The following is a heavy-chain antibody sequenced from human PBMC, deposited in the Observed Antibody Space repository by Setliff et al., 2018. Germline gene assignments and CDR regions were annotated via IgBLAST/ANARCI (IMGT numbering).Heavy chain of an antibody. CDR1: GFIFSDSW. J-gene: IGHJ4*02. V-gene: IGHV3-15*01. CDR2: IKRKADGGTV. Sequence: GGSLRLSCAASGFIFSDSWLSWVRQAPGKGPEWVGHIKRKADGGTVEYAAPVKGRFTISRDDLKKTLYLQMNSLKTEDTALYYCTVDADWGQGTLVTV. CDR3: TVDAD.